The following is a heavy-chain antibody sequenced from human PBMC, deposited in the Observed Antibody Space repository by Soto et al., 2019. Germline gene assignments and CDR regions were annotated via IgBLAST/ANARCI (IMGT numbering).Heavy chain of an antibody. Sequence: SETLSLTCTVSGGSMRNYFWTWIRQPPGKGLEWIGYIHYSGTTSFFPSYNPSLRSRVTISEDTSKNQFSLKLLSATTADTAVYFCAAGEASSRNLAPYYLDFCGQGTMVTVYS. CDR3: AAGEASSRNLAPYYLDF. J-gene: IGHJ4*02. CDR2: IHYSGTT. V-gene: IGHV4-59*01. D-gene: IGHD6-13*01. CDR1: GGSMRNYF.